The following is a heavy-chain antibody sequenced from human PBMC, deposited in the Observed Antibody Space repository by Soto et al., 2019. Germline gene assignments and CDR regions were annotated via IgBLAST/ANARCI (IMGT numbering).Heavy chain of an antibody. CDR2: FDPEDGET. D-gene: IGHD1-1*01. V-gene: IGHV1-24*01. CDR1: GYTLTELS. J-gene: IGHJ5*02. CDR3: ATGVTLWTWFDP. Sequence: GASVKVSCKVSGYTLTELSMHWVRQAPGKGLEWMGGFDPEDGETIYAQKFQGRVTMTEDTSTDTAYMELSSLRSEDTAVYHCATGVTLWTWFDPWGQGTLVTVSS.